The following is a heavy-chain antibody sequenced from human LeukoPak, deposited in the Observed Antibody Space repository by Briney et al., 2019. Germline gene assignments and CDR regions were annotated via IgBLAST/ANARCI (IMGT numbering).Heavy chain of an antibody. D-gene: IGHD2-2*01. CDR2: NYYSGST. V-gene: IGHV4-39*01. J-gene: IGHJ3*02. CDR1: GGSISSSSYY. CDR3: ARHKYREAFDI. Sequence: SETLSLTCTVSGGSISSSSYYWGWIRQPPGKGLEWIGSNYYSGSTYYNPSVKSRVTISVDTSKNQFSLKLSSVTAADTAVYYCARHKYREAFDIWGQGTMVTVSS.